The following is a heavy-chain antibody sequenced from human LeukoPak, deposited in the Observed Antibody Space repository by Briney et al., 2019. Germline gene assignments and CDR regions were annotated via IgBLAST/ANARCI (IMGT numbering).Heavy chain of an antibody. Sequence: PGGSLRLSCAASGFTLNNYSMNWVRQAPGKGLEWVSYISTSSSTRYYADSVKGRFTISRDNAMNSLYLQMNSLRAEDTAVYYCARTRDPPTYYYFYMDVWGKETTVTVSS. J-gene: IGHJ6*03. CDR2: ISTSSSTR. D-gene: IGHD1-1*01. V-gene: IGHV3-48*04. CDR3: ARTRDPPTYYYFYMDV. CDR1: GFTLNNYS.